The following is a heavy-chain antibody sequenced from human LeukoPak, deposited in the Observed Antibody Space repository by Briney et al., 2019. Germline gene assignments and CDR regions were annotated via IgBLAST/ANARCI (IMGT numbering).Heavy chain of an antibody. J-gene: IGHJ6*03. CDR1: GYTFINYG. V-gene: IGHV1-18*01. CDR3: GRVGLGSGSSTYYYYYYMDV. Sequence: ASVKLSCKASGYTFINYGISWVRHAPGQGLVWLGWISAYNGNTDYAQKFQGRVTMTTDTSTTTAYMELRSLRSDDTAVYYCGRVGLGSGSSTYYYYYYMDVWGKGTTVTVSS. CDR2: ISAYNGNT. D-gene: IGHD3-10*01.